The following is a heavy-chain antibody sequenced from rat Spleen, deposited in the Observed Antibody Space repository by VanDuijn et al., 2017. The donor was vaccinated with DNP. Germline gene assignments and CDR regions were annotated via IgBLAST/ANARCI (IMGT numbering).Heavy chain of an antibody. CDR2: ISPSGGST. V-gene: IGHV5-25*01. CDR1: GFTFSDYN. J-gene: IGHJ2*01. D-gene: IGHD1-10*01. CDR3: ATHNNYYFDY. Sequence: EVQLVESGGGSAQPGRSLKLSCAASGFTFSDYNMAWVRQAPTKGLEWVASISPSGGSTYYRDSVKGRFTISRDNAKSTLYLQMDSLRSEDTATYYCATHNNYYFDYWGQGVMVTVSS.